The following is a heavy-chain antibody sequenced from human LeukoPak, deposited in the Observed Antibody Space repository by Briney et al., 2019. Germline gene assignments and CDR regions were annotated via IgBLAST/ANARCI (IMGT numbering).Heavy chain of an antibody. J-gene: IGHJ4*02. CDR3: ASFSVTTGY. V-gene: IGHV4-61*02. D-gene: IGHD4-17*01. Sequence: SETLFLTCTVSGGSISSGSYYWSWIRQPAGKGLEWIGRIYTSGSIKYNPSLKSRVTISVDTSKNQFSLKLSSVTAADTAVYYCASFSVTTGYWGQGTLVTVSS. CDR1: GGSISSGSYY. CDR2: IYTSGSI.